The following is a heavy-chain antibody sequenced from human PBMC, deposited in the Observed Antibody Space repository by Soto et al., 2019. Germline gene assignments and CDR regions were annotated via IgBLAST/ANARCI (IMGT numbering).Heavy chain of an antibody. CDR1: GGSFSGYY. V-gene: IGHV4-34*01. CDR2: INHSGST. CDR3: ARTVEAAGDY. D-gene: IGHD6-13*01. J-gene: IGHJ4*02. Sequence: SETLSLTCAVYGGSFSGYYWSWIRQPPGKGLEWTGEINHSGSTNYNPSLKSRVTITRDTSASTAYMELSSLRSEDTAVYYCARTVEAAGDYWGQGTLVTVS.